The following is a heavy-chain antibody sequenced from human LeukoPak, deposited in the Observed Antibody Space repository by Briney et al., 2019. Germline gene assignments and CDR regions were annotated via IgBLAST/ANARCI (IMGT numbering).Heavy chain of an antibody. CDR1: GYTFTSYY. J-gene: IGHJ5*02. CDR3: AREGYDFWSGSVVPSYNWFDP. D-gene: IGHD3-3*01. CDR2: INPSGGST. V-gene: IGHV1-46*01. Sequence: GASVKVSCKASGYTFTSYYMHWVRQAPGQGLEWMGIINPSGGSTSYAQKFQGRVTMTRDMSTSTVYMELSSLRSEDTAVYYCAREGYDFWSGSVVPSYNWFDPWGQGTLVTVSS.